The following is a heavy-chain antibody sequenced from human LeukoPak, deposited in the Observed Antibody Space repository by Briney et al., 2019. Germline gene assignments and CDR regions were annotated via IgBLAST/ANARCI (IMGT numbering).Heavy chain of an antibody. CDR3: ARRKTGSPGEAFDY. Sequence: SETLSLTCTVSGGSISSYYWSWIRQPPGKGLEWIGYIYYSGSTNYNPSLKSRVTISVDTSKNQFSLKLNSVTAADTAVYYCARRKTGSPGEAFDYWGQGTLVTVSS. V-gene: IGHV4-59*01. CDR1: GGSISSYY. J-gene: IGHJ4*02. D-gene: IGHD1-1*01. CDR2: IYYSGST.